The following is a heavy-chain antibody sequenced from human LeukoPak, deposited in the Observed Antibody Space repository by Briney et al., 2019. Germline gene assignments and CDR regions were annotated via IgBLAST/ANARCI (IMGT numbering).Heavy chain of an antibody. V-gene: IGHV3-23*01. D-gene: IGHD3-22*01. CDR1: GFTFSNAW. Sequence: PGGSLRLSCAASGFTFSNAWMSWVRQAPGKGLEWISAIRGSTGNTYYADSVKGRFTISRDNSKNTLYLQMNSLRAEDTAVYYCAKCPHGNYYDSSGYRPHFDYWGQGTLVTVSS. J-gene: IGHJ4*02. CDR2: IRGSTGNT. CDR3: AKCPHGNYYDSSGYRPHFDY.